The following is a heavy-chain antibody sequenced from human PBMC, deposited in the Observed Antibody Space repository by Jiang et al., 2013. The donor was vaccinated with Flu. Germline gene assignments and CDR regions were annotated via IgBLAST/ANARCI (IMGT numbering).Heavy chain of an antibody. V-gene: IGHV4-30-4*01. CDR2: IYYSGST. CDR1: GGSISSGDYY. CDR3: ASLSDYYDSSGYYWDY. J-gene: IGHJ4*02. Sequence: GPGLVKPSQTLSLTCTVSGGSISSGDYYWSWIRQPPGKGLEWIGYIYYSGSTYYNPSLKSRVTISVDTSKNQFSLKLSSVTAADTAVYYCASLSDYYDSSGYYWDYWGQGTLVTVS. D-gene: IGHD3-22*01.